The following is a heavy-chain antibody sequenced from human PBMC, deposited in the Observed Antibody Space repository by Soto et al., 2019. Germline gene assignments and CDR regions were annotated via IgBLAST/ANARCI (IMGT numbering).Heavy chain of an antibody. Sequence: VQLVQSGAEVKKPGASVKVSCKASGYTFTGYFMHWVRQAPGQGLEWMGWINPNSGATKYAQKFQGRVTLSRDTSIRTAYMELTGLRSDDTAVYYCARGGGTILAPLPWGQGTQVTVAS. D-gene: IGHD3-3*01. CDR2: INPNSGAT. CDR3: ARGGGTILAPLP. J-gene: IGHJ5*02. V-gene: IGHV1-2*02. CDR1: GYTFTGYF.